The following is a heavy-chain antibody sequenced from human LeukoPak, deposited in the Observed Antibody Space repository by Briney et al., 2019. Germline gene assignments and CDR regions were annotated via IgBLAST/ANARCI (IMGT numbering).Heavy chain of an antibody. V-gene: IGHV5-51*01. CDR3: ARQAGPTIIFFDY. CDR1: GYSFTSYW. J-gene: IGHJ4*02. Sequence: GESLKISCKDSGYSFTSYWIGWVRPMPGKGLEWMGIIYPGDSETRYSPSFQGQVTISADKSISTAYLQWSSLKASDTAMYYCARQAGPTIIFFDYWGQGTLVTVSS. CDR2: IYPGDSET. D-gene: IGHD5-12*01.